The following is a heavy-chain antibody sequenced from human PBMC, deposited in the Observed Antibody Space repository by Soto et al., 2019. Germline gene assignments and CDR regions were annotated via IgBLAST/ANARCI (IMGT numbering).Heavy chain of an antibody. CDR2: INEAGSAQ. D-gene: IGHD4-17*01. J-gene: IGHJ4*02. V-gene: IGHV3-7*01. Sequence: GGSRRLSGVSSKITISDFWMSWVRQAPGKGLEWVANINEAGSAQYYSDSVKGRFTISRDADKNSIYLPMDSLRHEDTAAYFCRHGHYGNYWPQGTLVTVSS. CDR3: RHGHYGNY. CDR1: KITISDFW.